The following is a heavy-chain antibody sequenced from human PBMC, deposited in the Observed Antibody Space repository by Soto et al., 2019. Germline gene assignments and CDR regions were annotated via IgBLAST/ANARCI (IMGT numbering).Heavy chain of an antibody. CDR3: ARRGSGVTRGLHY. CDR1: GFTFSSYW. Sequence: EVQLVESGGGLVQPGGSLRLSCAASGFTFSSYWMHWVRQAPGKGLVWISRIITDGSSTSYVDSVQGRFTISRDNGQNTLLLQMNSLRGEATAVYYCARRGSGVTRGLHYWGQGTLVTVSS. D-gene: IGHD2-15*01. CDR2: IITDGSST. V-gene: IGHV3-74*01. J-gene: IGHJ4*02.